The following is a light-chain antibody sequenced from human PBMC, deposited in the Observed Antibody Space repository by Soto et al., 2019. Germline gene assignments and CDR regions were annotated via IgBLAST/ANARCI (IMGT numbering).Light chain of an antibody. Sequence: EIVLTQSPGTLSLSPGERATHSCRASQSVSSSYLAWYQQKPGQAPRLLIDGASSRATGLPDRFSGSGSGTDFTLTISRLEPDDFAVYYCQQYGSSPKTFGGGSKVEIQ. J-gene: IGKJ4*01. CDR1: QSVSSSY. CDR2: GAS. V-gene: IGKV3-20*01. CDR3: QQYGSSPKT.